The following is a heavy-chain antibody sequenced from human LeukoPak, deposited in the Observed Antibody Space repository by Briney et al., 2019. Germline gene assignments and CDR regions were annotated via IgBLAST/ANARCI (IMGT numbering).Heavy chain of an antibody. CDR3: TRKYLHLDAFAI. CDR1: SYSIVSGYY. CDR2: FFHSGST. J-gene: IGHJ3*02. D-gene: IGHD2-2*01. Sequence: PSETLSLTCTVSSYSIVSGYYWGWVRQPPGKGLEWIGTFFHSGSTYYNPSLQSRVSMSLDTSKNQFSLKLSSVTASDTAFYCCTRKYLHLDAFAIWGQGTMVTVSS. V-gene: IGHV4-38-2*02.